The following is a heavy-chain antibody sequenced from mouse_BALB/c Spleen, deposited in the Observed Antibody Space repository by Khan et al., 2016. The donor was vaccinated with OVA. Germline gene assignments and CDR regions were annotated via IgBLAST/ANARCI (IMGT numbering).Heavy chain of an antibody. Sequence: QVQLKQSGPGLVAPSQSLYITCTVSGFSLTTYGVHWVRQPPGKGLEWLVVIWSDGSTNYNSVLKSKLSISKDNSKSQVFLKMISIQTDDTSMYSCARWFVGYSARYAMDYWGQGTSVTVSA. CDR3: ARWFVGYSARYAMDY. J-gene: IGHJ4*01. CDR2: IWSDGST. CDR1: GFSLTTYG. D-gene: IGHD2-2*01. V-gene: IGHV2-6*02.